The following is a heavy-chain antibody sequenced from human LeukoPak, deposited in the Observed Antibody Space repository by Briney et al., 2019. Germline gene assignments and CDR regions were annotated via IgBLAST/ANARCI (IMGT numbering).Heavy chain of an antibody. CDR1: GGFISSSSYY. V-gene: IGHV4-39*07. CDR3: ARDQSRWYGGYPQDAFDI. J-gene: IGHJ3*02. Sequence: SETLSLSCTVSGGFISSSSYYWGWIRQPPGKGLEWIGSIYYSGSTYYNPSLKSRVTISVDTSKNQFSLKLSSVTAADTAVYYCARDQSRWYGGYPQDAFDIWGQGTMVTVSS. D-gene: IGHD4-23*01. CDR2: IYYSGST.